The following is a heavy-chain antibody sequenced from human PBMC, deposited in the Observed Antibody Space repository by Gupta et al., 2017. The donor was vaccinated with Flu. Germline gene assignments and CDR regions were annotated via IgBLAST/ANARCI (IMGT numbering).Heavy chain of an antibody. V-gene: IGHV4-39*01. Sequence: QLQLQESGPGLVKPSETLSPPCPVPGGPISSSSYYWGWIRQPPGKGLEWIGSIYYSGSTYYNPSLKSRVTISVDTSKNQFSLKLSSVTAADTAVYYCARQWSPGITPNWFDPWGQGTLVTVSS. J-gene: IGHJ5*02. CDR2: IYYSGST. CDR3: ARQWSPGITPNWFDP. CDR1: GGPISSSSYY. D-gene: IGHD3-10*01.